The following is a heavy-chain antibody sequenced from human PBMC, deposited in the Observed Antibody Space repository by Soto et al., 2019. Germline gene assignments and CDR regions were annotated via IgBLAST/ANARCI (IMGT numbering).Heavy chain of an antibody. CDR2: ISAYNGNT. J-gene: IGHJ4*02. CDR3: ARDEPQDYDSSGYYLAWFDY. Sequence: ASVKVSCKASGYTFTSYGISWVRQAPGQGLEWMGWISAYNGNTNYAQKLQGRVTMTTDTSTSTAYMELRSLRSDDTAVYYCARDEPQDYDSSGYYLAWFDYWGKGTLVTVSS. D-gene: IGHD3-22*01. CDR1: GYTFTSYG. V-gene: IGHV1-18*01.